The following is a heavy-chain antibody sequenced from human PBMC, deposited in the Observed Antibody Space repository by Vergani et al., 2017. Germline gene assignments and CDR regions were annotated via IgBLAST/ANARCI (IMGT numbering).Heavy chain of an antibody. CDR1: GGSISSYY. CDR2: IYYSGST. Sequence: QVQLQESGPGLVKPSQTLSLTCTVSGGSISSYYWSWIRQPPGKGLEWIGYIYYSGSTNYNPSLKSRVTISVDTSKNQFSLKLSSVTAADTAVYYCARGAAAGSVGNWFDPWGQGTLVTVSS. CDR3: ARGAAAGSVGNWFDP. J-gene: IGHJ5*02. V-gene: IGHV4-59*12. D-gene: IGHD6-13*01.